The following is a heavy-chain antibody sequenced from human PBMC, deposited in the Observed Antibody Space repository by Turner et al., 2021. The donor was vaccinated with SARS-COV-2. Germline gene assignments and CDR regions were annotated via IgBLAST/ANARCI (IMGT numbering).Heavy chain of an antibody. CDR1: GFTFSSYG. CDR2: ISYDGNNK. CDR3: AKQLGLYSNPMYYFDY. D-gene: IGHD4-4*01. Sequence: QVPLVESGGGVVHPGRSLSLSCAASGFTFSSYGMHWVRQAPGKGLEWVAVISYDGNNKYYADSVKGRFTISRDNSKNTLYLQMNSLRAEDTAVYYCAKQLGLYSNPMYYFDYWGQGTLVTVSS. J-gene: IGHJ4*02. V-gene: IGHV3-30*18.